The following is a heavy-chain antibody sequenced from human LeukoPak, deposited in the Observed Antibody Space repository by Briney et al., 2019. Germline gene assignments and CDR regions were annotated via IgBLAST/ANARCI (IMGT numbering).Heavy chain of an antibody. CDR2: ISNSGGST. CDR3: ARVRGEYYFDY. D-gene: IGHD3-10*01. V-gene: IGHV3-23*01. Sequence: PGGSLRLSCAASGFTLRSYGMSWVRQASGKGLEWVSSISNSGGSTYYADSVKGRFTISRDNSKSTVYLQMNSLRAEDTAVYYCARVRGEYYFDYWGQGTLVTVSS. J-gene: IGHJ4*02. CDR1: GFTLRSYG.